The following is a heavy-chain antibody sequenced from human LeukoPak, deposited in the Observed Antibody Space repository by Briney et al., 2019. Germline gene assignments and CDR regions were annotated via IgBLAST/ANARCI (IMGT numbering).Heavy chain of an antibody. CDR2: ISYDGSNK. Sequence: GRSLRLSCAASGFTSSSYAMHWVGQAPGKGLEWGAVISYDGSNKYYADSVKGRFTISRDNSKNTLYLQMNSLRAEDTAVYYCAREEAGRVVPFFDYWGQGTLVTVSS. D-gene: IGHD3-10*01. J-gene: IGHJ4*02. V-gene: IGHV3-30-3*01. CDR1: GFTSSSYA. CDR3: AREEAGRVVPFFDY.